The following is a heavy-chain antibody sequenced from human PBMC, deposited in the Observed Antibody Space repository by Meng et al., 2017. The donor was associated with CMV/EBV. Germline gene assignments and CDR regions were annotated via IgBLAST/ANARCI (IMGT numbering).Heavy chain of an antibody. J-gene: IGHJ4*02. CDR2: IDTSGNTI. D-gene: IGHD2-2*01. CDR1: GFAFSSYE. CDR3: ARDRPTRKSNPNIVVVPGGVDY. Sequence: GESLKISCAASGFAFSSYEMSWVRQTPGKGLEWISYIDTSGNTIYYADSVKGRFTISRDNAKNSLYLQMNSLRAEDTAVYYCARDRPTRKSNPNIVVVPGGVDYWGQGTLVPSPQ. V-gene: IGHV3-48*03.